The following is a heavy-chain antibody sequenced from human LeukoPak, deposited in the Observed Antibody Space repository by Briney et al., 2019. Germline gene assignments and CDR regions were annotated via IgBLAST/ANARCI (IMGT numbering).Heavy chain of an antibody. CDR2: INHSGST. D-gene: IGHD3-10*01. CDR1: GGSFSGYY. V-gene: IGHV4-34*01. J-gene: IGHJ5*02. Sequence: PSETLSLTCAVYGGSFSGYYWSWIRQPPGKGLEWIGEINHSGSTNYNPSLKSRVTISIDTSKNQFSLKLSSVTAADTAVYYCAGDRREYYYGSGSFPFDPWGQGTLVTVSS. CDR3: AGDRREYYYGSGSFPFDP.